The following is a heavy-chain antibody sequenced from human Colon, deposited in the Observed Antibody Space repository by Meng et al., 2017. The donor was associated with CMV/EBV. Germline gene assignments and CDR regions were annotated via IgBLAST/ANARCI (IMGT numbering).Heavy chain of an antibody. Sequence: SGFTFRAHYMDWVRQAPGKGLEWIGRSGNKFTSFSTDYAASVQGRFTISRDDSRNSLYLQMNSLKIEDTAVYYCTRLKSGGYSDSWGQGILVTVSS. CDR2: SGNKFTSFST. CDR1: GFTFRAHY. D-gene: IGHD3-10*01. CDR3: TRLKSGGYSDS. V-gene: IGHV3-72*01. J-gene: IGHJ4*02.